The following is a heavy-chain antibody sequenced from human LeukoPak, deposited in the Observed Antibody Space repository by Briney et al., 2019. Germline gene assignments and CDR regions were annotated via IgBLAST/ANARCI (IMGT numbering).Heavy chain of an antibody. J-gene: IGHJ4*02. CDR1: GGSFSTHY. V-gene: IGHV4-34*01. CDR2: INHSGST. Sequence: SETLSLTCAVYGGSFSTHYWSWIRQPPGKGLEWIGEINHSGSTYYNPSLKSRVTISVDTSKNQFSLKLSSVTAADTAVYYCARTIFVDSNWHFDYWGQGTLVTVSS. CDR3: ARTIFVDSNWHFDY. D-gene: IGHD4-11*01.